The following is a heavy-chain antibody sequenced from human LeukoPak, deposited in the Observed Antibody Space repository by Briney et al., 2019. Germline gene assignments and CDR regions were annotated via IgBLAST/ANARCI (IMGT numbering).Heavy chain of an antibody. V-gene: IGHV1-2*02. CDR3: ARVRLNAFDI. D-gene: IGHD3-16*01. J-gene: IGHJ3*02. Sequence: ASVKVSCKASEYTFIGYYMHWVRQAHGQGPEWMGWINPNGGATSYAQKFQGRVTMTRDTSISTAYMELSRLRSDDTAVYYCARVRLNAFDIWGQGTMVIVSS. CDR1: EYTFIGYY. CDR2: INPNGGAT.